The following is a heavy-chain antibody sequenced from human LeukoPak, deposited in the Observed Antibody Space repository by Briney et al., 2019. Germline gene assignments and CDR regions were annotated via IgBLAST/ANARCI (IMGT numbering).Heavy chain of an antibody. D-gene: IGHD3-16*02. J-gene: IGHJ2*01. Sequence: GGSLRLSCAASGFTFTNYAMNWVRQAPEKGLEWVSTIHGGGDVTYYADSVKGRFTVSRDNSRNTLYLQMNYLRAEDTAIYYCAKALSSSFYYFDLGGRGTLVTVSS. V-gene: IGHV3-23*01. CDR3: AKALSSSFYYFDL. CDR2: IHGGGDVT. CDR1: GFTFTNYA.